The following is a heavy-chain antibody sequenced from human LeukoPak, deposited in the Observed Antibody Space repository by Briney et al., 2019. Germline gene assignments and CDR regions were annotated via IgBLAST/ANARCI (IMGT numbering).Heavy chain of an antibody. D-gene: IGHD3-10*01. CDR2: ISYDGSNK. Sequence: GGSLRLSCAASGFTFSSYAMHWVRQAPGKGLEWVAVISYDGSNKYYADSVKGRFTISRDNSKNTLYLQMNSLRAEDTAVYYCARDYYGSVSYRPSLDYWGQGTLVTVSS. J-gene: IGHJ4*02. CDR3: ARDYYGSVSYRPSLDY. V-gene: IGHV3-30*04. CDR1: GFTFSSYA.